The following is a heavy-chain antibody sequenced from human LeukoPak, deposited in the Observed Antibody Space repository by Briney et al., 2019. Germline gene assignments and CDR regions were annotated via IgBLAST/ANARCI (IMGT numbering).Heavy chain of an antibody. J-gene: IGHJ6*03. CDR3: ARDREYSSSWYQGIYYYYYYMDV. V-gene: IGHV3-48*04. Sequence: GGSLRLSCAASEFTFSTFWMSWVRQAPGKGVEWVSYISSSGSTIYYADSVKGRFTISRDNAKNSPYLQMNSLRAEDTAVYYCARDREYSSSWYQGIYYYYYYMDVWGKGTTVTISS. CDR2: ISSSGSTI. D-gene: IGHD6-13*01. CDR1: EFTFSTFW.